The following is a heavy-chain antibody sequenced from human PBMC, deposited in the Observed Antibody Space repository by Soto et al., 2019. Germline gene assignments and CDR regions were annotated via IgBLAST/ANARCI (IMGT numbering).Heavy chain of an antibody. V-gene: IGHV1-69*04. CDR3: ATSYGAGYRAFDY. D-gene: IGHD3-10*01. CDR1: GDTFNFHS. CDR2: VNPILSMS. J-gene: IGHJ4*02. Sequence: QVQLVQSGAEVKRPGSSVKVSCKASGDTFNFHSINWVRQAPGLGLEWMGRVNPILSMSNFAQRFQGRVTVTADKSTSTAYMDLSGLRSEDTAIYYCATSYGAGYRAFDYWGQGALVTVSS.